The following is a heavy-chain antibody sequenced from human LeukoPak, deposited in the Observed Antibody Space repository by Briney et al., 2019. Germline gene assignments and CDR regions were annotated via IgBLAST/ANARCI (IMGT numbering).Heavy chain of an antibody. J-gene: IGHJ5*02. CDR3: ARVPVNIWENWFDP. Sequence: SETLSLTCTVSGYSISSGYYWGWIRQPPGKGLEWIGSIYHSGSTYYNPSLKSRVTISVDTSKNQFSLKLNSVTAADTAVYYCARVPVNIWENWFDPWGQGTLVTVSS. CDR1: GYSISSGYY. D-gene: IGHD1-26*01. CDR2: IYHSGST. V-gene: IGHV4-38-2*02.